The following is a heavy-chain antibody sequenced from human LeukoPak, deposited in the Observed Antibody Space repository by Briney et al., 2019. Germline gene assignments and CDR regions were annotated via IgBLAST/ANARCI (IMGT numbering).Heavy chain of an antibody. CDR2: INPSGGST. Sequence: GASVKVSCKASGYTFTSYYMHWVRQAPGQGLEWMGIINPSGGSTSYAQKFQGRVTMTRDMSTSTVYMELSSLRSEDTAVYYCARDLVVVPAAPRGYYYMDVWGKGTTVTVSS. CDR1: GYTFTSYY. J-gene: IGHJ6*03. CDR3: ARDLVVVPAAPRGYYYMDV. D-gene: IGHD2-2*01. V-gene: IGHV1-46*01.